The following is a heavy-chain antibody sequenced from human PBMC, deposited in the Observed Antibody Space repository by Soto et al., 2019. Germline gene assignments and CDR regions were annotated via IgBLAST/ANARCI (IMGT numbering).Heavy chain of an antibody. V-gene: IGHV4-39*07. Sequence: PSETLSLTCTVSGGAIIDTNYYWGWIRQPPGKGLEWIGSIFHSGNTYYNPSLESRVTISVDTSKNQFSLQLNSVTPEDTAVYYCARGFVAGPHYYFDYWGQGTLVTVSS. D-gene: IGHD6-19*01. CDR3: ARGFVAGPHYYFDY. J-gene: IGHJ4*02. CDR1: GGAIIDTNYY. CDR2: IFHSGNT.